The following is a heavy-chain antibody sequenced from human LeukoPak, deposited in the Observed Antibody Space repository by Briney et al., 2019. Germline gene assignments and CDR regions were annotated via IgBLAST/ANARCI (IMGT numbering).Heavy chain of an antibody. D-gene: IGHD1-14*01. CDR3: AKDQTAGNFDY. Sequence: TYSTDSLKGRFTISRDNSKNTVFLQLNSLRPEDTAVFYCAKDQTAGNFDYWGQGTLVTVSS. V-gene: IGHV3-30*10. CDR2: T. J-gene: IGHJ4*02.